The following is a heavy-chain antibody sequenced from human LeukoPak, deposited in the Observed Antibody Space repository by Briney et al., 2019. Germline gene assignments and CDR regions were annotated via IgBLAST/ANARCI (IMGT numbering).Heavy chain of an antibody. J-gene: IGHJ4*02. D-gene: IGHD2-15*01. V-gene: IGHV1-18*01. CDR2: ISAYNGNT. CDR1: GYTFTNYG. Sequence: ASVKVSCKASGYTFTNYGVNWVRQAPGQGLEWMGWISAYNGNTNYAQFFQGRVTMTTDTSTSTAYMELRSLRSDDTAVYYCASLNCSGGSCILDYWGQGTLVTVSS. CDR3: ASLNCSGGSCILDY.